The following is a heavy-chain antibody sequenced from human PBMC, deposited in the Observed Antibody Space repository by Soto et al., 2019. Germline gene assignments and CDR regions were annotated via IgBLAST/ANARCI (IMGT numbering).Heavy chain of an antibody. CDR3: ARVRISIAVNDALDV. CDR1: GFTFSDSV. D-gene: IGHD3-3*02. V-gene: IGHV3-30*14. Sequence: QVRLVESGGGVVQPGTSLRLSCAASGFTFSDSVIHWVRQAAGKGLEWVASMTYDGATEYYADSVKGRFTMSRDNSKRALTLQMNSLRPDDTAGYYCARVRISIAVNDALDVWGQGTTVTGSS. J-gene: IGHJ3*01. CDR2: MTYDGATE.